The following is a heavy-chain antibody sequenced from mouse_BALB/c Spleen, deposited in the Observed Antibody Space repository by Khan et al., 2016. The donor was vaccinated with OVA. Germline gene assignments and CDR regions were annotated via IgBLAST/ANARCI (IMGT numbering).Heavy chain of an antibody. CDR1: GYTFTSYV. CDR2: INPYNDGT. J-gene: IGHJ3*01. D-gene: IGHD1-1*01. CDR3: ARRDYFGSSSFAY. V-gene: IGHV1S136*01. Sequence: VQLKQSGPELVKPGASVKMSCKASGYTFTSYVMHWVKQKPGQGLEWIGYINPYNDGTKYNEKFKDKATLTSDKSSSTAYMELSSLTSEDSAVYYCARRDYFGSSSFAYWGQGTLVTVSA.